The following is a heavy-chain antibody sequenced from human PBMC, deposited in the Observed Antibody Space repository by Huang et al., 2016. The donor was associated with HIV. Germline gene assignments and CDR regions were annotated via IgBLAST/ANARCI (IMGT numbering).Heavy chain of an antibody. CDR1: GGSFSGYY. D-gene: IGHD3-22*01. Sequence: QVQLQQWGAGLLKPSETLSLTCAVYGGSFSGYYWSWIRQPPGKGLEWIGEINHSGSTNDNPSLKSRVTISVDTSKNQFSLKLSSVTAADTAVYYCARILMYYNSSGYGFDYWSQGTLVTVSS. V-gene: IGHV4-34*01. CDR2: INHSGST. CDR3: ARILMYYNSSGYGFDY. J-gene: IGHJ4*02.